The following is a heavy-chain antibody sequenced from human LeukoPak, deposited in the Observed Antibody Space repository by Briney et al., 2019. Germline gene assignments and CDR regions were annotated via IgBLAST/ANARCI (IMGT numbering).Heavy chain of an antibody. J-gene: IGHJ5*02. CDR1: GYTFTSYY. D-gene: IGHD1/OR15-1a*01. V-gene: IGHV1-46*01. CDR3: ARDRSWTKFDP. Sequence: ASVKVSCKASGYTFTSYYMHWVRQAPGQGLEWMGIINPSGGSTSYAQKFQGRVTMTRDMSTSTVYMELSSLRSEDTAVYYCARDRSWTKFDPWGQGTLVTVSS. CDR2: INPSGGST.